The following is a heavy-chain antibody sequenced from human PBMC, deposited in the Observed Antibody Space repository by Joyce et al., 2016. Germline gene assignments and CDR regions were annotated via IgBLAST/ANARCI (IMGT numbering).Heavy chain of an antibody. J-gene: IGHJ4*02. D-gene: IGHD6-13*01. V-gene: IGHV3-21*01. CDR2: MSGNSRFI. CDR1: GFAFSTYT. CDR3: GRVDPTEQPIDY. Sequence: EVQLVESGGGLVKPGGSLRLSCAAPGFAFSTYTMSWVRQAPGKGLEWVSSMSGNSRFIYYADSLKGRFTISRDNAKNPLYLQMNSLRAEDTAVYYCGRVDPTEQPIDYWGQGTLVTVSS.